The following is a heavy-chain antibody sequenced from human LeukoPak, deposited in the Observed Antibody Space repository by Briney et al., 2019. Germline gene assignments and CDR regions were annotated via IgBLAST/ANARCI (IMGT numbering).Heavy chain of an antibody. Sequence: PGGSLRLSCAASGFTFSTYWMHWVRQVPGKGLVWVSRISSDGSITGYADSVKGRFTISRDNAKNTLYLQMNSLRAEDTALYYCAKDISYGSSGPDYWGQGTLVTVSS. J-gene: IGHJ4*02. D-gene: IGHD3-22*01. V-gene: IGHV3-74*01. CDR1: GFTFSTYW. CDR2: ISSDGSIT. CDR3: AKDISYGSSGPDY.